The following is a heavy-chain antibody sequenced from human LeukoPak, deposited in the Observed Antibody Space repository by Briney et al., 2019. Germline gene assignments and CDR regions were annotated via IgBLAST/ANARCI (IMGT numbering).Heavy chain of an antibody. CDR3: YSMIVVTIRLINDY. Sequence: GGSLRLSCAASGFTVSSNFMTWVRQAPGKGLEWVSVIYSGGSTYYADSVKDRFTISRDNSKNMLYLQMNSLRAEDTAVYYCYSMIVVTIRLINDYWGQGTLVTVSS. CDR1: GFTVSSNF. J-gene: IGHJ4*02. V-gene: IGHV3-66*01. CDR2: IYSGGST. D-gene: IGHD3-22*01.